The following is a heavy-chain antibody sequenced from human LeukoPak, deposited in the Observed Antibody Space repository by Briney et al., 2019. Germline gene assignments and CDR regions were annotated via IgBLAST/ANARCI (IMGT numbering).Heavy chain of an antibody. Sequence: PGGSLRLSCAASGFTFRNHAMSWVRQAPGKGLEWVSAIGSNGVDTYYADSVKGRFTISRDNSRNTLHLQMTNLRAEDTAVYYCAKVQDYVWGSYRSSQEYFQHWGQGTLVTISS. V-gene: IGHV3-23*01. D-gene: IGHD3-16*02. J-gene: IGHJ1*01. CDR1: GFTFRNHA. CDR2: IGSNGVDT. CDR3: AKVQDYVWGSYRSSQEYFQH.